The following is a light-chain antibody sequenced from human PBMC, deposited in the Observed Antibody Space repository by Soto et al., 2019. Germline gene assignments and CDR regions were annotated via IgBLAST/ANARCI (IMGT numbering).Light chain of an antibody. J-gene: IGLJ1*01. CDR3: AAWDDSLNGYV. CDR1: SSNIGSNT. Sequence: QSVLTQPPSASGTPGQRVTISCSGSSSNIGSNTVNWYQQLPRTAPKLLIYSYNQRPSGVPDRFSGSKSVTSASLAISGLQSEDEADYYCAAWDDSLNGYVFGTGTKATVL. CDR2: SYN. V-gene: IGLV1-44*01.